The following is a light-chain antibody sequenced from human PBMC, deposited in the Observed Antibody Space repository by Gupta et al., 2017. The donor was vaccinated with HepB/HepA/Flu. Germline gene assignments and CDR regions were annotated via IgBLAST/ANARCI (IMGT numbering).Light chain of an antibody. CDR2: DVT. Sequence: QSALTQPASVSGSPGRSITISCTGTRSDVGGYNYVSWYQQHPGKAPKVMIYDVTSRPSGVSTRFSGSKSGNTASLTISGLQAEDEADYYCSSYTSSSTVVFGGGTKLTVL. CDR1: RSDVGGYNY. J-gene: IGLJ2*01. CDR3: SSYTSSSTVV. V-gene: IGLV2-14*03.